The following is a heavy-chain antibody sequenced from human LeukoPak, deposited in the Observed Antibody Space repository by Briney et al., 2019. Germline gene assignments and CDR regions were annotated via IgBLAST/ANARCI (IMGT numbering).Heavy chain of an antibody. V-gene: IGHV1-18*01. J-gene: IGHJ4*02. CDR1: GYTFTSYG. CDR3: GRDRYDFGGGSNTGPDY. Sequence: SVKVSCKASGYTFTSYGISWVRQAPGQGLEWMGWISAYNGNTNYAQKLQGRVTMTTDTSTSTAYMELRSLRSDDTAVYYCGRDRYDFGGGSNTGPDYWGREPWSPSPQ. CDR2: ISAYNGNT. D-gene: IGHD3-3*01.